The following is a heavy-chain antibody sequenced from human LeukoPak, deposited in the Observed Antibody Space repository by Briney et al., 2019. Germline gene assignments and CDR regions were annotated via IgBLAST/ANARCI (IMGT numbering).Heavy chain of an antibody. CDR2: IYYSGST. Sequence: PSETLSLTCTVSGGSISSYYWSWIRQPPGKGLEWIVYIYYSGSTNYNPSLKSRVTISVDTSKNQFSLKLSSVTAADTAVYYCARAPFTYYYDSSGYYLGGYFDYWGQGTLVTVSS. CDR1: GGSISSYY. J-gene: IGHJ4*02. CDR3: ARAPFTYYYDSSGYYLGGYFDY. V-gene: IGHV4-59*01. D-gene: IGHD3-22*01.